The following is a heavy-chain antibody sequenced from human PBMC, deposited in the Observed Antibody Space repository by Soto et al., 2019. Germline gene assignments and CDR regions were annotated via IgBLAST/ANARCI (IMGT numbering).Heavy chain of an antibody. J-gene: IGHJ3*01. Sequence: QVQLQESGPGLVKPSGTLSLTCAVSGGSISSSTWWSWVRQPPGTGLEWIGEIYQNEGTNYSPSRRSQLYLSVVCTKYQWRRMRNSRTDSGTALYYGTIPLECFLSGRGHPLDVRGQGTMVTV. CDR1: GGSISSSTW. CDR2: IYQNEGT. CDR3: TIPLECFLSGRGHPLDV. V-gene: IGHV4-4*02. D-gene: IGHD3-9*01.